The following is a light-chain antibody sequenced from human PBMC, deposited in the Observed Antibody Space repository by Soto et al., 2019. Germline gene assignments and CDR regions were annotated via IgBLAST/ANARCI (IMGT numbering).Light chain of an antibody. CDR1: SSDIGGYNY. Sequence: QSVLTQPASVSGSPGQSITISCTGTSSDIGGYNYVSWYQQHPGKAPKVIIYEVNNRPSGVSNRFSGSKSGNTASLTISGLQAEDEADYYCSSYTSSTTNLFGTGTKVTVL. J-gene: IGLJ1*01. CDR3: SSYTSSTTNL. CDR2: EVN. V-gene: IGLV2-14*01.